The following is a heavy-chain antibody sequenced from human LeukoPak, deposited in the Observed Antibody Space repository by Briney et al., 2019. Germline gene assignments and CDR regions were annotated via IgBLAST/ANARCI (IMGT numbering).Heavy chain of an antibody. CDR2: IYHSGST. CDR3: ARERVLLKFFDY. CDR1: GYSISSDYY. J-gene: IGHJ4*02. V-gene: IGHV4-38-2*02. Sequence: SETLSLTCTVSGYSISSDYYWGWIRQPPGKGLEWIGTIYHSGSTYYNPSLKSRVTISVDTSKNQFSLKLSSVTAADTAVYYCARERVLLKFFDYWGQGTLVTVSS. D-gene: IGHD3-10*01.